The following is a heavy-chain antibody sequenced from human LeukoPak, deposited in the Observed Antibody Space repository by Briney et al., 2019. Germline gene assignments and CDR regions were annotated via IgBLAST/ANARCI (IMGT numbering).Heavy chain of an antibody. CDR2: IRYDGSNK. CDR1: GFTFSSYG. V-gene: IGHV3-30*02. CDR3: AKEPLPYYSSSYFDY. J-gene: IGHJ4*02. D-gene: IGHD6-13*01. Sequence: PGGSLRLSCAVSGFTFSSYGMHWVRQAPGKGLEWVAFIRYDGSNKYYADSVKGRFTISRDNSKNTLYLQMNSLRAEDTAVYYCAKEPLPYYSSSYFDYWGQGTLVTVSS.